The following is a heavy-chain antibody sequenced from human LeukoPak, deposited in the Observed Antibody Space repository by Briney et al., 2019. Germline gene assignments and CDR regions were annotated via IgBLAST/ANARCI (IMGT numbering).Heavy chain of an antibody. Sequence: GGSLRLSCVVSGFTFGSYSMAWVRQAPGKGLEWLSYINFSSNTIYHADSVKGRFSTSRDNAKNSLYLQMNSLRAEDTAVYFCARMLRSGNYYFDSWGQGTPVTVSP. V-gene: IGHV3-48*01. CDR2: INFSSNTI. J-gene: IGHJ4*02. CDR3: ARMLRSGNYYFDS. D-gene: IGHD1-1*01. CDR1: GFTFGSYS.